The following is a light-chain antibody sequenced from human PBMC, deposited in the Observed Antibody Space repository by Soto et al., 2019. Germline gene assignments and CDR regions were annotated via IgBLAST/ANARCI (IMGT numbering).Light chain of an antibody. Sequence: QLVLTQSPSASASLGASVKLTCTLSSGHNSYAIAWHQQQPEKGPRYLMKVKSDGSHTKGDGIPDRFSGSSSGAERYLTIFSLQSEDEADYYCQTWGTVVFGGGTKLTVL. J-gene: IGLJ2*01. CDR3: QTWGTVV. CDR1: SGHNSYA. CDR2: VKSDGSH. V-gene: IGLV4-69*01.